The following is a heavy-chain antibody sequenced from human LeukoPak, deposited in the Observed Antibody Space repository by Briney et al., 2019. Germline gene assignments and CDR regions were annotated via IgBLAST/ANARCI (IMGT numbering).Heavy chain of an antibody. CDR2: MYHSGST. J-gene: IGHJ4*02. V-gene: IGHV4-59*01. Sequence: SETLSLTCTVSGGSTRRYFWSSIREPPGKGLQWIGYMYHSGSTYYTPSLKSRVTMSIDTSKNQFSLKLTSVTAADTAVYYCARYNNREFDFWGQGTLVTVSS. D-gene: IGHD1-14*01. CDR1: GGSTRRYF. CDR3: ARYNNREFDF.